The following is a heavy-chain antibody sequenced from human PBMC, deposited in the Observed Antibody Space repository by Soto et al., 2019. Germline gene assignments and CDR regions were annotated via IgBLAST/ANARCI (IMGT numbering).Heavy chain of an antibody. V-gene: IGHV3-15*07. CDR2: IKSKTDGGTT. CDR1: GFTFSNAW. J-gene: IGHJ4*02. CDR3: TSCSGGSCYFDY. Sequence: GGSLRLSCAASGFTFSNAWMNWVRQAPGKGLEWVGRIKSKTDGGTTDYAAPVKGRFTISRDDSKNTLYLQMNSLKTEDTAVYYCTSCSGGSCYFDYWGQGTLVTVSS. D-gene: IGHD2-15*01.